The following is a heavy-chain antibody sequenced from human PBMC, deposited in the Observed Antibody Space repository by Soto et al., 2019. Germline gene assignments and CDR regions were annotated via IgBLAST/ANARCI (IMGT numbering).Heavy chain of an antibody. CDR2: ISGSGGHT. V-gene: IGHV3-23*01. CDR3: AKDGSYSSSWPYYFDH. D-gene: IGHD6-13*01. CDR1: GFTFTTYT. J-gene: IGHJ4*02. Sequence: EVQLLESGGGLVQPGGSLRLSCAASGFTFTTYTMSWLRQAPGKGLEWVSSISGSGGHTYYADSVKGRLIVSRDNSKNTLYLQMNSLRAEDTAVYYCAKDGSYSSSWPYYFDHWAREPWSPSPQ.